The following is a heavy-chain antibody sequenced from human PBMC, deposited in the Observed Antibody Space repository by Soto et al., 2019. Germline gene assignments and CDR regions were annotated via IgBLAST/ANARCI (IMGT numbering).Heavy chain of an antibody. J-gene: IGHJ5*02. V-gene: IGHV1-69*01. CDR1: GGALTSYP. CDR3: ATYPRPYTWIDR. D-gene: IGHD1-1*01. Sequence: QVRLEQSGAEVKKPGSSVRVSCQASGGALTSYPIHWVRQAPGQGLEWMGVIDPMFDTSNLAEKFKARVTFTADASTKTVYMDLTSLRSDDTAVYFCATYPRPYTWIDRWGQGTLLTVSS. CDR2: IDPMFDTS.